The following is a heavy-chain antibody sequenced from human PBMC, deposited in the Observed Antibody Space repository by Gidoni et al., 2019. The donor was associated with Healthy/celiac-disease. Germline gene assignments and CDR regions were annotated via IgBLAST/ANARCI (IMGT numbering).Heavy chain of an antibody. J-gene: IGHJ5*02. CDR2: IYYSGST. Sequence: QVQLQESGPGLVKPSETLSLTCTVSGGSISSYYWSWIRQPPGKGLEWIGYIYYSGSTNYNPSLKSRVTISVDTSKNQFSLKLSSVTAADTAVYYCARDLGGYSGGWRFDPWGQGTLVTVSS. CDR1: GGSISSYY. D-gene: IGHD6-19*01. V-gene: IGHV4-59*01. CDR3: ARDLGGYSGGWRFDP.